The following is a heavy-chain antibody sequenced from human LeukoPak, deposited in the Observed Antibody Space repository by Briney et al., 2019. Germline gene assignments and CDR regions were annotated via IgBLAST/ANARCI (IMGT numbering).Heavy chain of an antibody. CDR1: GFTFSNYA. D-gene: IGHD1-26*01. CDR2: ISYDASSK. CDR3: ARGGVVGGTTYRYFDY. Sequence: GRSLRLSCAASGFTFSNYAMHWVRQAPGKGLEWVALISYDASSKYHADSVKGRFTISRDNSKNTLSLQMNSLRPEDTAVYYCARGGVVGGTTYRYFDYWGQGTLFTVSS. J-gene: IGHJ4*02. V-gene: IGHV3-30*04.